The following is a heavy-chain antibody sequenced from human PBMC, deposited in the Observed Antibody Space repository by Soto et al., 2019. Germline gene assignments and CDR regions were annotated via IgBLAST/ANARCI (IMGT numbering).Heavy chain of an antibody. D-gene: IGHD3-16*01. Sequence: QVQLVQSGAEVKKPGASVKVSCKASGYTFTSYGISWVRQAPGQGLEWMGWISAYNGNTNYAQKLQGRVTMTTDTXTXXAYMERRSLRSDDTAVYYCARDRGYVWGSYRQTDYWGQGTLVTVSS. CDR2: ISAYNGNT. V-gene: IGHV1-18*01. CDR3: ARDRGYVWGSYRQTDY. J-gene: IGHJ4*02. CDR1: GYTFTSYG.